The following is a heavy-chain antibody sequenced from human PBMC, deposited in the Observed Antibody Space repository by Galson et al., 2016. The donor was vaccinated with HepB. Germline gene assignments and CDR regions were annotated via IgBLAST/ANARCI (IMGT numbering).Heavy chain of an antibody. D-gene: IGHD6-6*01. CDR3: ARSPVYSISSPYDFNYGLDV. CDR2: IFGSDTT. J-gene: IGHJ6*02. Sequence: SLRLSCAASGVSVSINYMTWVRQAPGKGLEWVAMIFGSDTTYYEDSVKGRFTFSRDSSKNTLSLQMNNLRVEDTGIYYCARSPVYSISSPYDFNYGLDVGGRGTTVTVSS. CDR1: GVSVSINY. V-gene: IGHV3-66*01.